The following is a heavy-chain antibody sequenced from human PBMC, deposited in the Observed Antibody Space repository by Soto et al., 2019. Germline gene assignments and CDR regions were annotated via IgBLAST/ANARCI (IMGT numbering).Heavy chain of an antibody. Sequence: SETLSLTCTVSGGSISSYYWSWIRQPAGKGLEWIGRIYTSGSTNYNPSLKSRVTMSVDTSKNQFSLKLSSVTAADTAVYYCARDLIPTGTLPYYYYGMDVWGQGTTVTVSS. J-gene: IGHJ6*02. V-gene: IGHV4-4*07. CDR2: IYTSGST. D-gene: IGHD1-1*01. CDR1: GGSISSYY. CDR3: ARDLIPTGTLPYYYYGMDV.